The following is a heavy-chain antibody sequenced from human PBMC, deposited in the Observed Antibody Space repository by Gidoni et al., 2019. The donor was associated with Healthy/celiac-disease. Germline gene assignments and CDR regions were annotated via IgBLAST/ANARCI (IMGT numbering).Heavy chain of an antibody. CDR1: GYTFTSYY. CDR2: INPSGGST. CDR3: ARDKETGTTRGDHYYYGMDV. D-gene: IGHD1-7*01. J-gene: IGHJ6*02. V-gene: IGHV1-46*01. Sequence: QVPLVQSGAEVKKPGASVKVSCKGSGYTFTSYYMHWVRQAPGQGLEWMGIINPSGGSTSDAQKFQGRVTMTRDTSTSTVYMELSSLRSEDTAVYYCARDKETGTTRGDHYYYGMDVWGQGTTVTVSS.